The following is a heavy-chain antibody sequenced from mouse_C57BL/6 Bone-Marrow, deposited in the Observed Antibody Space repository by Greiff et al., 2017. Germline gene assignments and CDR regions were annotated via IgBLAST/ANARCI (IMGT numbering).Heavy chain of an antibody. CDR2: IYPGDGDT. V-gene: IGHV1-80*01. CDR3: ARGAPFYYGNPFAY. Sequence: VQVVESGAELVKPGASVKISCKASGYAFSSYWMNWVKQRPGKGLEWIGQIYPGDGDTNYNGKFKGKATLTADKSSSTAYMQLSSLTSEDSAVYFCARGAPFYYGNPFAYWGQGTLVTVSA. D-gene: IGHD2-1*01. J-gene: IGHJ3*01. CDR1: GYAFSSYW.